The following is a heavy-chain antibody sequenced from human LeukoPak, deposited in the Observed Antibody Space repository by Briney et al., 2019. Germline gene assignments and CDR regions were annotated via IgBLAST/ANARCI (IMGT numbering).Heavy chain of an antibody. J-gene: IGHJ4*02. V-gene: IGHV3-11*04. CDR1: GFTFSDYY. CDR2: ISSSGTTI. CDR3: ARAGGRIVGATDPLDY. D-gene: IGHD1-26*01. Sequence: GGSLRLSCAASGFTFSDYYMSWIRQAPGKGLEWVSYISSSGTTIYYADSVKGRFTISRDNAKNSLYLQMNSLRAEDTAVYYCARAGGRIVGATDPLDYWAREPWSPSPQ.